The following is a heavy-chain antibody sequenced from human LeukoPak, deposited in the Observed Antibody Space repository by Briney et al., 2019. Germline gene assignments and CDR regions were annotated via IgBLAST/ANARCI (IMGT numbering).Heavy chain of an antibody. Sequence: SETLSLTCAVYGGSFSGYYWGWIRQPPGKGLEWIGEINHSGSTNYNPSLKSRVTISVDTSKNQFSLKLSSVTAADTAVYYCARDYYGSGSYDYWGQGTLVTVSS. D-gene: IGHD3-10*01. CDR2: INHSGST. J-gene: IGHJ4*02. CDR3: ARDYYGSGSYDY. V-gene: IGHV4-34*01. CDR1: GGSFSGYY.